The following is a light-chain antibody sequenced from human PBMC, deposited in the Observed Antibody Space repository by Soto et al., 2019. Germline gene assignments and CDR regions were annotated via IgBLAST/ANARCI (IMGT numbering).Light chain of an antibody. J-gene: IGKJ1*01. CDR2: DAS. CDR1: QSVSSY. Sequence: EIVLTQSPATLSLSPGERSTLSFSSSQSVSSYLAWYQQKPGQGPRLLIYDASNRATGVSARFSGSGSGTDFTLTISSLEPEDFAVYYCHQRSSWPRGTFGQGTKVDIK. V-gene: IGKV3-11*01. CDR3: HQRSSWPRGT.